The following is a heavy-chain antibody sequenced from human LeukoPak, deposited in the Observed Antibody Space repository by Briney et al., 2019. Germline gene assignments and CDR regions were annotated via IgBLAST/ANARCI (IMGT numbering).Heavy chain of an antibody. V-gene: IGHV1-2*02. CDR3: VRKSAARRTSEFDY. D-gene: IGHD6-6*01. CDR2: ISPNSGGT. CDR1: GYTFTGYY. J-gene: IGHJ4*02. Sequence: ASVKVSCKASGYTFTGYYMNWVRQAPGQGLEWMGWISPNSGGTNYAQKFQGRVTMTSDTSINTGYMELSSMKSDDTAVYYCVRKSAARRTSEFDYWGQGSLVTVSS.